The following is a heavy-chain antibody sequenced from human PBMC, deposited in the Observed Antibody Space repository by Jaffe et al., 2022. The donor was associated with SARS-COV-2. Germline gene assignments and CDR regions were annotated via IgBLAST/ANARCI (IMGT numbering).Heavy chain of an antibody. J-gene: IGHJ4*02. V-gene: IGHV1-18*01. CDR3: ARYSGWIDY. Sequence: QVQLVQSGAEVKRPGASVKVSCKASGYTFSHYSISWVRQAPGQGLEWMGWISTNNGNTYYAQRLQGRVTMTIDTSTSTAYMELRSLRSDDTAVYICARYSGWIDYWGQGTLVTVSS. CDR1: GYTFSHYS. CDR2: ISTNNGNT. D-gene: IGHD6-19*01.